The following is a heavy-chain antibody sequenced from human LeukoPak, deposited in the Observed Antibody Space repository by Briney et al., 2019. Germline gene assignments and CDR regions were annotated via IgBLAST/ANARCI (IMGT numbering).Heavy chain of an antibody. Sequence: ASVKVSCKASGYTFTSYDINWVRHATGRGREWRGWMNPNRGNTGYAQKFQGRVTMTRNTSISTAYMELSSLRSEDTALYYCARVRSSASLWSSSVYGIDVWGQGTTVTVSS. D-gene: IGHD2-2*01. CDR3: ARVRSSASLWSSSVYGIDV. CDR1: GYTFTSYD. CDR2: MNPNRGNT. J-gene: IGHJ6*02. V-gene: IGHV1-8*01.